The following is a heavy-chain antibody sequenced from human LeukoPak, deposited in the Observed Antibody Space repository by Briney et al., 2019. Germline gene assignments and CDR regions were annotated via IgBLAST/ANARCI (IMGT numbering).Heavy chain of an antibody. CDR3: ARDRDAYSSRNWFDP. D-gene: IGHD6-13*01. J-gene: IGHJ5*02. CDR1: GFTFSDYY. CDR2: ISSSSSTI. Sequence: KPGGSLRLSCATSGFTFSDYYMSWIRQAPGKGLEWVSYISSSSSTIYYADSVKGRFTISRDNAKNSLYLQMNSLRAEDTAVYYCARDRDAYSSRNWFDPWGQGTLVTVSS. V-gene: IGHV3-11*01.